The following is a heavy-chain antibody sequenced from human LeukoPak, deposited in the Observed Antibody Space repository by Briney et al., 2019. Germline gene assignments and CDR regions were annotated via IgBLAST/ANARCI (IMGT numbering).Heavy chain of an antibody. V-gene: IGHV4-34*01. CDR2: INHSGST. J-gene: IGHJ1*01. CDR1: GGSFSGYY. D-gene: IGHD4-17*01. Sequence: SETLSLTCAVYGGSFSGYYWSWIRQPPGKGLEWIGEINHSGSTNYNPSLKSRVTISVDTSKNQFSLKLSSVTAADTAVYYCARGGYGDYVAEYFRHWGQGTLVTVSS. CDR3: ARGGYGDYVAEYFRH.